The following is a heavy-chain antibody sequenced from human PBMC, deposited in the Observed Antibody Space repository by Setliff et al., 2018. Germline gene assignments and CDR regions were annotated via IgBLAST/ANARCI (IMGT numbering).Heavy chain of an antibody. V-gene: IGHV1-46*01. CDR2: INPSGGGT. CDR3: ARAANAYYYMDV. CDR1: GYSFISYF. Sequence: GASVKVSCKASGYSFISYFFHWVRQAPGQGPEWLGTINPSGGGTTYAPRFKGRVTLTTATSTSTVYMEMSSLTSDDTAVYYCARAANAYYYMDVWGNGTTVTVSS. J-gene: IGHJ6*03.